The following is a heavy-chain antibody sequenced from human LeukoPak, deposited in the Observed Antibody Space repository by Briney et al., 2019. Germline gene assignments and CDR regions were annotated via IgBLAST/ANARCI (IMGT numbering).Heavy chain of an antibody. CDR1: GFTVSRNY. J-gene: IGHJ4*02. CDR2: IYRGGFT. Sequence: GSLRLSCAASGFTVSRNYMGWVRQAPAKGLEWVSVIYRGGFTYFADSVKGRFTISRDNSKNTLYLQMNSLRAEDTAVYYCARFYCGGDCYAGYFDYWGQGTLVSVSS. V-gene: IGHV3-53*01. CDR3: ARFYCGGDCYAGYFDY. D-gene: IGHD2-21*02.